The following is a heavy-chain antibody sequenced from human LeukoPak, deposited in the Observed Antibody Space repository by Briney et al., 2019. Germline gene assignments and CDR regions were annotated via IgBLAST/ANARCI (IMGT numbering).Heavy chain of an antibody. CDR3: AKVKPPYCGGDCYSLFTRHYFDY. Sequence: AGGSLRLSCAASGFTFNEFSMHWVRQAPGKGLEWVSLVNWGGENTFYADSVKGRFTIFRDNSKNTLYLQMNSLRAEDTAVYYCAKVKPPYCGGDCYSLFTRHYFDYWGQGTLVTVSS. CDR2: VNWGGENT. J-gene: IGHJ4*02. D-gene: IGHD2-21*02. V-gene: IGHV3-43*01. CDR1: GFTFNEFS.